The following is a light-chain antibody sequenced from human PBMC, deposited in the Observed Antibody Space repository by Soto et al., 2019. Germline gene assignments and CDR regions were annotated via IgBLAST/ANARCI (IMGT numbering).Light chain of an antibody. CDR2: EVT. V-gene: IGLV2-8*01. Sequence: QSALTQPPSASGSPGQSVTFSCTGTSSDVGGYNYVSWYQQHPGRAPKLIIYEVTKRPSGVPDRFSGSKSGNTASLTVSGLQAEDEADYYCSSYAGSSNWVFGGGTKLTVL. CDR3: SSYAGSSNWV. CDR1: SSDVGGYNY. J-gene: IGLJ3*02.